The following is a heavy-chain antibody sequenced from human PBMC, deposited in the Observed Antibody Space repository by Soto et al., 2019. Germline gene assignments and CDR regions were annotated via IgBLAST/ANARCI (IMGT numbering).Heavy chain of an antibody. D-gene: IGHD6-25*01. J-gene: IGHJ6*03. CDR3: ARAGAYSSANMDV. CDR2: TYSGGSS. Sequence: EVQLVESGGGLVQPGGSLRVSCAASGLNVSSNSMNWVRQAPGRGLEWVSITYSGGSSYYADSVKGRFTISRDNSKNTLFLQMNSLRAEDTAVYYCARAGAYSSANMDVGGKGTTVTVSS. CDR1: GLNVSSNS. V-gene: IGHV3-66*01.